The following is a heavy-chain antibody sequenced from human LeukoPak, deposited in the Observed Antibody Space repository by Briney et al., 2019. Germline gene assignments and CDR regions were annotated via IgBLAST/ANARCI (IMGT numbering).Heavy chain of an antibody. D-gene: IGHD3-10*01. Sequence: TSETLSLTCTVSGGSISSYYWSWIRQPPGKGLEWIGYIYYSGSTNYNPSLKSRVTISVDTSKNQFSLKLSSVTAADTAVYYCAREGGWYYGSGSYYNGDWFDPWGQGTLVTVSS. CDR3: AREGGWYYGSGSYYNGDWFDP. J-gene: IGHJ5*02. V-gene: IGHV4-59*01. CDR2: IYYSGST. CDR1: GGSISSYY.